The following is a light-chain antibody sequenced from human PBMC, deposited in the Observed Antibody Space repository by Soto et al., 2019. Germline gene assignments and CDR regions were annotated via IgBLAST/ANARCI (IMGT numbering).Light chain of an antibody. CDR1: QSVGRN. J-gene: IGKJ4*01. CDR2: TAS. Sequence: ETVMTQSPATLSASPGDEATLSCRASQSVGRNVACYRQKVGQGPRLLIYTASTRATGIPVRFSGSGAGTEFTLTISGLQSDDFATYYCLQNNEWPLTFGGGTKVEIK. CDR3: LQNNEWPLT. V-gene: IGKV3D-15*01.